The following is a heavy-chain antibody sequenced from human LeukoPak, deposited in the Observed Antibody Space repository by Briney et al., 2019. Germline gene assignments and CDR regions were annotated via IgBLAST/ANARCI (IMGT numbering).Heavy chain of an antibody. CDR2: IKEDGSEK. J-gene: IGHJ5*02. CDR3: ARDLYGSGSYKFGNWFDP. Sequence: GGSLRLSCAASGFTFSSYWMSWVRQAPGKGLEWVANIKEDGSEKYYVDSVKGRFTISRDNAKNSLYLQMNSLRAEDTAVYYCARDLYGSGSYKFGNWFDPWGQGTLVTVSS. V-gene: IGHV3-7*01. CDR1: GFTFSSYW. D-gene: IGHD3-10*01.